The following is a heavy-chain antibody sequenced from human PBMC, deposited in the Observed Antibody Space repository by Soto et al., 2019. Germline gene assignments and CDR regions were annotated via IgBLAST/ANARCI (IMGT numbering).Heavy chain of an antibody. Sequence: EVQLLESGGGLVQPGGSLRLSCAASGFTFSSYAMSWVRQAPGKGLEWVSAISGSGGSTYYADSVKGRFTISRDNSKNTLYLQMNSLRAEDTAVYYCAKDREYPVYYYYYMDVWGKGTTVTVSS. J-gene: IGHJ6*03. D-gene: IGHD2-2*01. CDR2: ISGSGGST. CDR1: GFTFSSYA. CDR3: AKDREYPVYYYYYMDV. V-gene: IGHV3-23*01.